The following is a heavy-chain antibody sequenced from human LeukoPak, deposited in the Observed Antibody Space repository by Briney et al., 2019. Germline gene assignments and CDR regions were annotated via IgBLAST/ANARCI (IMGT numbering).Heavy chain of an antibody. CDR2: IYYSGST. Sequence: SETLSLTCTVSGGSISSYYWSWIRQPPGKGLEWIGYIYYSGSTNYNPSLKSRVTISVDTSKNQFSLKLSSVTAADTAVYYCASLDDYGGNSYFDYWGQGTLVTFSS. V-gene: IGHV4-59*01. CDR3: ASLDDYGGNSYFDY. D-gene: IGHD4-23*01. CDR1: GGSISSYY. J-gene: IGHJ4*02.